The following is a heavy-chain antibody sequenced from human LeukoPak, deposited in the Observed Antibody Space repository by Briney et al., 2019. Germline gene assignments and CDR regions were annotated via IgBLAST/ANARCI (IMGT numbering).Heavy chain of an antibody. J-gene: IGHJ4*02. D-gene: IGHD3-10*01. CDR2: ISSSGSKR. CDR3: ATSRAF. CDR1: GYTFSNDA. Sequence: GGSLRLSCAASGYTFSNDAVSWVRQAPGKGLDWVSSISSSGSKRDYADSLKGRFSISRDNSRNTLYLQMNSLRADDTAIYYCATSRAFWGQGTLVSVSS. V-gene: IGHV3-23*01.